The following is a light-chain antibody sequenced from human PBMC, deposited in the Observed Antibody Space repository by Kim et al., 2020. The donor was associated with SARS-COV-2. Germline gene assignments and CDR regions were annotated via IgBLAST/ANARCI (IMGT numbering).Light chain of an antibody. Sequence: SPGDRATLACRASQSVSSSYLAWYKQRPGQAPRLLIYGASSRATGIPDRFSGSGSGTDFTLTSSRLEPEDFAVYYCQQYGSSPLTFGGGTKVDIK. V-gene: IGKV3-20*01. CDR2: GAS. J-gene: IGKJ4*01. CDR1: QSVSSSY. CDR3: QQYGSSPLT.